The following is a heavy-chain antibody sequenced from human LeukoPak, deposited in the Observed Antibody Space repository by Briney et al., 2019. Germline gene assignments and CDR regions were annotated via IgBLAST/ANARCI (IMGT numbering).Heavy chain of an antibody. D-gene: IGHD3-3*01. CDR3: ARGSFGAGLTGY. Sequence: GGSLRLSCAASGFTFSSYWMHWVRQAPGKGLVWVSRIDTDGSSTSYADSVKGRFTISRDNAKNTLYLQMNSLRAEDTAVYYCARGSFGAGLTGYWGQGTLVTVSS. CDR2: IDTDGSST. V-gene: IGHV3-74*01. J-gene: IGHJ4*02. CDR1: GFTFSSYW.